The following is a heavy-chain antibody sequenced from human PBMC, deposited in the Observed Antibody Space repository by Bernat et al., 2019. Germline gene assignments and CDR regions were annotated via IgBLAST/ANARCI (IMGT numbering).Heavy chain of an antibody. CDR1: GFTFSSYW. V-gene: IGHV3-7*01. CDR3: ARDRERWLQGAFDI. J-gene: IGHJ3*02. CDR2: IKQDGSEK. Sequence: VQLVESGGGVVQPGRSLRLSCAASGFTFSSYWMSWVRQAPGKGLEWVANIKQDGSEKYYVDSVKGRFTISRDNAKNSLYLQMNSLRAEDTAVYYCARDRERWLQGAFDIWGQGTMVTVSS. D-gene: IGHD5-24*01.